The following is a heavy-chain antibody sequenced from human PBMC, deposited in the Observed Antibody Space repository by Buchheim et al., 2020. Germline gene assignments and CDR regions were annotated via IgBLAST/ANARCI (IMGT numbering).Heavy chain of an antibody. V-gene: IGHV3-33*01. J-gene: IGHJ4*02. CDR2: VWFDGTKK. D-gene: IGHD6-19*01. CDR1: GFTFSYYG. Sequence: QVQLVESGGGVVQPGRSLRLSCEASGFTFSYYGMHWVRPTPGKGLEWLAVVWFDGTKKYYVDSVKGRFTISRDNSKNTLYLEMNSLRAEDTAVYYCARDRVGESSGWYFDSWGQGT. CDR3: ARDRVGESSGWYFDS.